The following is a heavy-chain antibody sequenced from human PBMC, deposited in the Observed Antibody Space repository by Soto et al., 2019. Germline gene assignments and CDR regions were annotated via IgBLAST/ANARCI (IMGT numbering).Heavy chain of an antibody. V-gene: IGHV1-8*01. J-gene: IGHJ5*02. D-gene: IGHD4-17*01. CDR2: INPNSGNT. CDR1: GYIFTNYD. Sequence: QVQLVQSGAEVKKPGASVKVSCKASGYIFTNYDINWVRQATGQGLEYLGWINPNSGNTGYVQKFKGRVTMTRNTSINTAYMELNSLRSEDTAVYYCARGINYGADSRWFDPWGQGTLVTVSS. CDR3: ARGINYGADSRWFDP.